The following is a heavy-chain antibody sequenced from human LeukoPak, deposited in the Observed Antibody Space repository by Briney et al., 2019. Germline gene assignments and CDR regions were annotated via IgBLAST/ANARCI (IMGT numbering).Heavy chain of an antibody. J-gene: IGHJ4*02. D-gene: IGHD6-13*01. CDR1: GFTFSSYS. CDR2: ISSSSSYI. V-gene: IGHV3-21*01. CDR3: ALAAAGTLDY. Sequence: PGGSLRLSCAASGFTFSSYSMNWVRQAPGKRLEWVSSISSSSSYIYYADSVKGRFTISSDNAKNSLYLQMNSLRAEDTAVYYCALAAAGTLDYWGQGTLVTVSS.